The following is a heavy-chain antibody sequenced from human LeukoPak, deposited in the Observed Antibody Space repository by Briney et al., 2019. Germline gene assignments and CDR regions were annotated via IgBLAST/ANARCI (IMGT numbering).Heavy chain of an antibody. J-gene: IGHJ5*02. CDR2: INPNSGGT. CDR3: ARDYGSGSYGDDP. D-gene: IGHD3-10*01. Sequence: GASVKVSCKASGYTFTGYYMHWVRQAPGQGLEWMGWINPNSGGTNYAQKFQGRVTMTRDTSISTAYMELSRLRSDDTAVYYRARDYGSGSYGDDPWGQGTLVTVSS. CDR1: GYTFTGYY. V-gene: IGHV1-2*02.